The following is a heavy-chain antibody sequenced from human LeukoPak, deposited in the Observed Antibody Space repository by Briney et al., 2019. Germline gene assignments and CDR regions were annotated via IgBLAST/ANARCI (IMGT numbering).Heavy chain of an antibody. Sequence: KTSETLSLTCTVSGGAISSYYWSWIRQPPGKGLEWMGYIYYSGSTNYNPSLKSRVTISVDTSKNQFSLKLSSVTAADTAVYYCAREAGYYYDSSGYFDYWGQGTLVTVSS. CDR2: IYYSGST. CDR3: AREAGYYYDSSGYFDY. J-gene: IGHJ4*02. V-gene: IGHV4-59*12. D-gene: IGHD3-22*01. CDR1: GGAISSYY.